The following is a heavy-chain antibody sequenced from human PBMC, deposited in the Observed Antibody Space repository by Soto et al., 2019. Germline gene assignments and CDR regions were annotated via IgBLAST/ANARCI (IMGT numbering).Heavy chain of an antibody. J-gene: IGHJ5*02. Sequence: SGPTLVNPTETPTLTRTVSGLSLSNAKLGVSCIRQPPGKALEWRAHIFSNDDKSYSTTLDRRLTISKDTPKSQVGLTMTNLDPVDSGTYYCALIKDCSRTDCFLASFDPWGEGILVTVSS. CDR2: IFSNDDK. V-gene: IGHV2-26*01. CDR3: ALIKDCSRTDCFLASFDP. D-gene: IGHD2-2*01. CDR1: GLSLSNAKLG.